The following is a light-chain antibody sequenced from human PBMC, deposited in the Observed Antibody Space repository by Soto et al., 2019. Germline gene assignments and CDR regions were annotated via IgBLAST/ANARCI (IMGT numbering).Light chain of an antibody. J-gene: IGKJ5*01. CDR3: QQYDNLPIT. CDR1: QDISNY. Sequence: DIQMTQSPSSLSASVGDRVTITCQASQDISNYLNWYQQKLGKAPKLLIYDASNLETGVPSRFSGSGSGTDVTFTISSLQPEDIATYYCQQYDNLPITFGQGTRLEIK. CDR2: DAS. V-gene: IGKV1-33*01.